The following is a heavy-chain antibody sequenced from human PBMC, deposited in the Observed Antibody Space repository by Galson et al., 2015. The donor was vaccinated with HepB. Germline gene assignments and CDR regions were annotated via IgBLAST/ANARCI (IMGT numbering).Heavy chain of an antibody. CDR2: IYSGGST. CDR3: ARDKRGFDY. V-gene: IGHV3-53*04. J-gene: IGHJ4*02. CDR1: GFTVSSNY. Sequence: SLRLSCAASGFTVSSNYMSWVRQAPGKGLEWVSVIYSGGSTYYADSVKGRFTISRHNYKNTLYLQMNSLRGEDTAVYYCARDKRGFDYWGQGTLVTVSS. D-gene: IGHD3-16*01.